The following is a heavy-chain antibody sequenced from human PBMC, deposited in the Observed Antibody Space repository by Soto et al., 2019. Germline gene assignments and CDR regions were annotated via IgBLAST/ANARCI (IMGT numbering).Heavy chain of an antibody. Sequence: EVQLLESGGGLVQPGASLRLSCAASGFTFTTFDMSWARQAPGKGLEWVSVVRGRDGSTSYADSLKGRFTISKDSSKNTLYLQMNSLRAEDTALYYCAKGAWLDYWGQGTLVNVSS. CDR2: VRGRDGST. CDR1: GFTFTTFD. CDR3: AKGAWLDY. V-gene: IGHV3-23*01. J-gene: IGHJ4*02. D-gene: IGHD5-12*01.